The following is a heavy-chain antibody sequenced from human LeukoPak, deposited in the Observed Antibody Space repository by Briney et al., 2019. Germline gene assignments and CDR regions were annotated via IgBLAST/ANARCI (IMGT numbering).Heavy chain of an antibody. CDR3: TRGIDSDYDFWSGYQH. D-gene: IGHD3-3*01. CDR2: IRSKAYGGTT. J-gene: IGHJ1*01. CDR1: GFTFGDYA. Sequence: GGSLRLSCTASGFTFGDYAMSWVRQAPGKGLEWVGFIRSKAYGGTTEYAASVKGRFTISRDDSKSIAYLQMNSLKTEDTAVYYCTRGIDSDYDFWSGYQHWGQGTLVTVSS. V-gene: IGHV3-49*04.